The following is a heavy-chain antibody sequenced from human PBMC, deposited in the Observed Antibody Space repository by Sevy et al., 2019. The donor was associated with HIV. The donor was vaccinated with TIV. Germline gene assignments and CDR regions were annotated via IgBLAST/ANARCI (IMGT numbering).Heavy chain of an antibody. CDR3: AKDLAQGGTLNFYYYGMDF. V-gene: IGHV3-9*01. Sequence: GGSLRLSCIASGFNFNDYAMHWVRQVPGKGLEWVSGINWFGTIIGYGDPVKGRLTISRDKARKSVYQEMNSLSPEDTALYYCAKDLAQGGTLNFYYYGMDFWGQGTTVTVSS. CDR2: INWFGTII. CDR1: GFNFNDYA. D-gene: IGHD3-16*01. J-gene: IGHJ6*02.